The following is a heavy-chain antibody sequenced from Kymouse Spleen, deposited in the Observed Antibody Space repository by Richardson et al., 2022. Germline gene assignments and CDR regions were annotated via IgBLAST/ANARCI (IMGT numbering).Heavy chain of an antibody. Sequence: EVQLVESGGGLVQPGGSLKLSCAASGFTFSGSAMHWVRQASGKGLEWVGRIRSKANSYATAYAASVKGRFTISRDDSKNTAYLQMNSLKTEDTAVYYCTRPLCTNGVCYDYYYYGMDVWGQGTTVTVSS. CDR3: TRPLCTNGVCYDYYYYGMDV. V-gene: IGHV3-73*02. CDR2: IRSKANSYAT. CDR1: GFTFSGSA. D-gene: IGHD2-8*01. J-gene: IGHJ6*02.